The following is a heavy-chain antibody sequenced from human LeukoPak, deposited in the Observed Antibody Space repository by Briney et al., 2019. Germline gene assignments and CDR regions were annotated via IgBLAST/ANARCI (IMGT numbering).Heavy chain of an antibody. CDR1: GESLIGYS. D-gene: IGHD3-22*01. V-gene: IGHV4-34*01. CDR2: INHRGTT. CDR3: ARVPRKTSYYDPSGRGSGLAPRRPYYFDD. Sequence: SETLSLTCAVYGESLIGYSWSWIRQPPGKGLEWIGQINHRGTTNYNPSLESRVTISVDTSKNQFSLRLTSVTAADTAVYYCARVPRKTSYYDPSGRGSGLAPRRPYYFDDWGQGTLVTVSS. J-gene: IGHJ4*02.